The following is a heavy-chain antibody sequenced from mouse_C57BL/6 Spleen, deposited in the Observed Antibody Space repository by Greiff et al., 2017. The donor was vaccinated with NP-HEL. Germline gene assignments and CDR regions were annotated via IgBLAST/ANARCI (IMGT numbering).Heavy chain of an antibody. Sequence: EVQLHQSGAELVKPGASVKLSCTASGFNIKDYYMHWVKQRTEQGLEWIGRIDPEDGETKYAPKFQGKATITADTSSNTAYLQLSSLTSEDTAVYYCARGGYDWYFDVWGTGTTVTVSS. V-gene: IGHV14-2*01. D-gene: IGHD2-2*01. J-gene: IGHJ1*03. CDR1: GFNIKDYY. CDR2: IDPEDGET. CDR3: ARGGYDWYFDV.